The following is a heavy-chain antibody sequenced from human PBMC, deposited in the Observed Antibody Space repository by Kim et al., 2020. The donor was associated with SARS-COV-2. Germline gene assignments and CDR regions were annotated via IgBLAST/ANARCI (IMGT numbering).Heavy chain of an antibody. CDR3: AGQRNYGSGTYSAEY. D-gene: IGHD3-10*01. V-gene: IGHV4-39*01. CDR1: DGSISSSSYY. CDR2: IYYNGIT. J-gene: IGHJ4*02. Sequence: SETLSLTCTVSDGSISSSSYYWGWMRQPPGKGLEWIGSIYYNGITYYNPSLKSRVTIFVDTSKNQFSLKLSSVTAADTALYYCAGQRNYGSGTYSAEYWGQGTLVTVTS.